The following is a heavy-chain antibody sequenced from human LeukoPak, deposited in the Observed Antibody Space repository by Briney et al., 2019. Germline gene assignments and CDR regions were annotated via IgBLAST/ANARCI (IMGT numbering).Heavy chain of an antibody. V-gene: IGHV3-23*01. CDR2: ISGSGGST. Sequence: PGGSLRLSCAASGFTFSSYAMSWVRQAPGKGLEWVSAISGSGGSTYYADSVKGRFTISRDNSKNTLYLQMNSLRAEDTAVYYCAKAEYSSSWYDPGFDYWGQGTLVTVSS. D-gene: IGHD6-13*01. J-gene: IGHJ4*02. CDR1: GFTFSSYA. CDR3: AKAEYSSSWYDPGFDY.